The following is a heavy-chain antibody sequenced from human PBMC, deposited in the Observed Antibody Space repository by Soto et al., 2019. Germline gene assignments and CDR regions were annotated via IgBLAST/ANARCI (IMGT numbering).Heavy chain of an antibody. V-gene: IGHV3-72*01. CDR3: VRATFFSDSSGYPRCFAY. CDR2: SRDKAQGYST. CDR1: GFTLSDHY. J-gene: IGHJ4*01. Sequence: GGSLRLSWAGSGFTLSDHYIDWVRQAPGKGLEWVGRSRDKAQGYSTAYAASVKGRFTTSRDESQNSVYLQMHSLKTEDTAVYYCVRATFFSDSSGYPRCFAYRGHGTPVTGSS. D-gene: IGHD3-22*01.